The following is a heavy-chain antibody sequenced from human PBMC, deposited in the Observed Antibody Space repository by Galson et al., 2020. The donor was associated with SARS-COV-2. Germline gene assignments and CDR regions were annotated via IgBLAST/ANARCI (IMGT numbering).Heavy chain of an antibody. D-gene: IGHD3-22*01. CDR2: IYSTGST. J-gene: IGHJ3*02. Sequence: SETLSLTCTVSGGSISSNYWSWIRQPAGKGLEWVGRIYSTGSTNYNPSLKSRLTMSVDTSKNQFSLKLSSVTAADTAVYFCARGCASSAYTSFDIWGQGTMVTVSS. CDR1: GGSISSNY. V-gene: IGHV4-4*07. CDR3: ARGCASSAYTSFDI.